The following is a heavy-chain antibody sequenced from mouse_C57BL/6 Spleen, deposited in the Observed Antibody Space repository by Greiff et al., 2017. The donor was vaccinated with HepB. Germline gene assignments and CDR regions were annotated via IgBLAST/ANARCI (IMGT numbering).Heavy chain of an antibody. V-gene: IGHV1-72*01. CDR2: IDPNSGGT. Sequence: QVQLQQPGAELVEPGASVKLSCKASGYTFTSYWMHWVKQRPGRGLEWIGRIDPNSGGTKYNEKFKSKATLTVDKPSSTAYMQLSSLTSEDSAVYYCAKLGRDWYFDVWGTGTTVTVSS. D-gene: IGHD4-1*01. CDR3: AKLGRDWYFDV. J-gene: IGHJ1*03. CDR1: GYTFTSYW.